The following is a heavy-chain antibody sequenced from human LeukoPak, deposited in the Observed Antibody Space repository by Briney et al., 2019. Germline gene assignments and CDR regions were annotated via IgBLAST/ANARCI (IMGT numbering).Heavy chain of an antibody. J-gene: IGHJ3*02. Sequence: GGSLRLSCAASGFTVSSNYMSWVRQAPGKGLEWVSVIYSGGSTYYADSVKGRFTISRDNSKNTLYLQMNSLRAEDTAVYYCARDSGSSWYRGAFDIWGQGTMVTVSS. V-gene: IGHV3-53*01. CDR3: ARDSGSSWYRGAFDI. CDR1: GFTVSSNY. CDR2: IYSGGST. D-gene: IGHD6-13*01.